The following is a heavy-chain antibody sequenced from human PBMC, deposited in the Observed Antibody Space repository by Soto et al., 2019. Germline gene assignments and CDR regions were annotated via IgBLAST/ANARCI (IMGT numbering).Heavy chain of an antibody. CDR1: GYTLTELS. CDR3: ATDRSYCGGDRSSPPYNWFDP. D-gene: IGHD2-21*02. J-gene: IGHJ5*02. V-gene: IGHV1-24*01. CDR2: FDPEDGET. Sequence: ASVKVSCKVSGYTLTELSMHWVRQAPGKGLEWMGGFDPEDGETIYAQKFQGRVTMTEDTSTDTAYMELSSLRSEDTAVYYCATDRSYCGGDRSSPPYNWFDPWGQGTLVTVSS.